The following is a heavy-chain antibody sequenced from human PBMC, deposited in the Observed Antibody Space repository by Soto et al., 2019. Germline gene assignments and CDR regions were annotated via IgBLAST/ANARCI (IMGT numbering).Heavy chain of an antibody. CDR2: ISGSGGST. J-gene: IGHJ4*02. Sequence: EVQLLESGGGLVQPGGSLRLSCAASGFTFSSYAMSWVRQAPGKGLEWVSAISGSGGSTYYADSVMGRFTISRDNSKNTLYLQMNSLRAEDTAVYYCAKDVVYCSGGSCYPGGFDYWGQGTLVTVSS. CDR3: AKDVVYCSGGSCYPGGFDY. D-gene: IGHD2-15*01. CDR1: GFTFSSYA. V-gene: IGHV3-23*01.